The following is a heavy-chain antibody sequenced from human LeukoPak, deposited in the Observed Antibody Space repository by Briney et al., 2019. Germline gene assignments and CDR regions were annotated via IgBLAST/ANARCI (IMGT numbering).Heavy chain of an antibody. J-gene: IGHJ4*02. V-gene: IGHV3-23*01. CDR3: ANGAYRADY. CDR2: ISGSGGST. Sequence: GGSLRLSCAASGFTFSSYAVSWVRQAPGEGLEWVSAISGSGGSTYYADSVQGRFTISRDNSKNTLYLQMNSLRAEDTAVYYCANGAYRADYWGQGTLVTVSS. D-gene: IGHD4-11*01. CDR1: GFTFSSYA.